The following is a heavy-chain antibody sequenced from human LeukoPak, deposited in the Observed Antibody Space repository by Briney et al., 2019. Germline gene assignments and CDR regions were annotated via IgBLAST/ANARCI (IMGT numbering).Heavy chain of an antibody. CDR2: IYSGGST. J-gene: IGHJ3*02. D-gene: IGHD4-17*01. V-gene: IGHV3-53*01. CDR1: GITFSSFG. Sequence: GRSLRLSCAAPGITFSSFGMHWVRQAPGKGLEWVSVIYSGGSTYYADSVKGRFTISGDNSKNTLYLQMNSLRAEDTAVYYCARLTVTHAFDIWGQGTMVTVSS. CDR3: ARLTVTHAFDI.